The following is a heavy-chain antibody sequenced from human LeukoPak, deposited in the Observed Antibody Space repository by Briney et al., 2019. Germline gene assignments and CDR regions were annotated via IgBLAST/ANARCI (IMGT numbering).Heavy chain of an antibody. CDR3: AKEPYGSGSYYNVYYFDY. V-gene: IGHV3-23*01. J-gene: IGHJ4*02. D-gene: IGHD3-10*01. Sequence: GGSLRLSCAASGFTFSSYAMSWVRQAPGKGLEWVSAISGSGGSTYYADSVKGRFTISRDNSKSTLYLQMNSLRAEDTAVYYCAKEPYGSGSYYNVYYFDYWGQGTLVTVSS. CDR1: GFTFSSYA. CDR2: ISGSGGST.